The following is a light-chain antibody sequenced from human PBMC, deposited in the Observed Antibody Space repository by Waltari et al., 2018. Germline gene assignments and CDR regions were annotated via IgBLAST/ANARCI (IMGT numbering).Light chain of an antibody. V-gene: IGKV3-20*01. CDR2: GTS. Sequence: EILLTQSPGTLSLSPGERATLSCRASESFSTSFLVWYQQKNGQAPRVLIYGTSTGAAGTPDRFSGSGSGTDFTLTISRLEPEDFGVYYCQEFGGAPPFTFGPGTRVDMK. CDR1: ESFSTSF. CDR3: QEFGGAPPFT. J-gene: IGKJ3*01.